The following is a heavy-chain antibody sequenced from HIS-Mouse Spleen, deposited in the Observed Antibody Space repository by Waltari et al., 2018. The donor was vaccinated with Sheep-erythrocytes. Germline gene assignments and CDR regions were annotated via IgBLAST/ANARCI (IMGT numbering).Heavy chain of an antibody. D-gene: IGHD1-26*01. CDR2: ISSSSSYI. Sequence: EVQLVDSGGGLVKPGGSLRLSCAASGFTFSSYSMNWVRQAPGKGLECVSSISSSSSYIYYADSVKGRFTISRDNAKNSLYLQMNSLRAEDTAVYYCARVASGATFDYWGQGTLVTVSS. CDR1: GFTFSSYS. V-gene: IGHV3-21*01. CDR3: ARVASGATFDY. J-gene: IGHJ4*02.